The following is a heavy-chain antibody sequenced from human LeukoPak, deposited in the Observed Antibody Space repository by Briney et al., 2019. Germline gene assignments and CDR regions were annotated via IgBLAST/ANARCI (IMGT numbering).Heavy chain of an antibody. CDR3: ARVGFDSTGFDP. D-gene: IGHD2-2*01. V-gene: IGHV4-34*01. J-gene: IGHJ5*02. Sequence: PSETLSLTCAVYGGSFSGYYWSWIRQPPGKGLEWIGEINHSGSTNYNPSLKSRVTISVDTSKNQFSLKLTSVTAADTAVYYCARVGFDSTGFDPWGQGTLVTVSS. CDR2: INHSGST. CDR1: GGSFSGYY.